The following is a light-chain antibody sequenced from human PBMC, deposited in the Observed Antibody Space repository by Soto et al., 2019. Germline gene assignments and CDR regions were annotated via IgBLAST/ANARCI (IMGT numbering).Light chain of an antibody. CDR1: SSDVGGYNY. J-gene: IGLJ2*01. CDR3: GSYAGSSTGV. Sequence: QSALTQPPSASGSPGQSVTISCTGTSSDVGGYNYVSWYQQHPGKAPKLMIYEVSKRPSGVPDRFSGSRSGNTASLTVSGLQAEDEADYYCGSYAGSSTGVFGGGTKLTVL. V-gene: IGLV2-8*01. CDR2: EVS.